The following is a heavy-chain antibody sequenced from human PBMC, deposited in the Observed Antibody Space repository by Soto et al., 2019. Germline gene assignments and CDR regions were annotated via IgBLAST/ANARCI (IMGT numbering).Heavy chain of an antibody. J-gene: IGHJ6*03. V-gene: IGHV3-74*01. Sequence: GGSLRLSCAASGFTFSSYWMHWVRQAPGKGLVWVSRINSDGSSTSYSDSVKGRFTISRDNAKNTLYLQMNSLRAEDTAVYYCARGYCSGGSCSGYYMDVWGKGTTVTVSS. D-gene: IGHD2-15*01. CDR2: INSDGSST. CDR3: ARGYCSGGSCSGYYMDV. CDR1: GFTFSSYW.